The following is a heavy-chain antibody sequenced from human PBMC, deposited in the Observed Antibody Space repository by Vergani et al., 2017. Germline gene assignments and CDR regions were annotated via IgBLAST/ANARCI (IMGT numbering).Heavy chain of an antibody. CDR3: ARNPYCGGDCYSDAFDI. D-gene: IGHD2-21*02. CDR1: NDSVSNTFYY. CDR2: IYYSGST. J-gene: IGHJ3*02. V-gene: IGHV4-39*01. Sequence: QLQESGPGLVKPSETLSLTCTVSNDSVSNTFYYWGWIRQTPGKGLEWIGSIYYSGSTYYNPSLESRVTMSVDTSKSQFSLKLSSVTAADTAVYYCARNPYCGGDCYSDAFDIWGQGTMVTVSS.